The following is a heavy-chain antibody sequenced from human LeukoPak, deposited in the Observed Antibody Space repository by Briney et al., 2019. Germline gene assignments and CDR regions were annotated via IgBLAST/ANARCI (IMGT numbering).Heavy chain of an antibody. Sequence: GESLKISCKGSGYSFTSYWIGWVRQMPGKGLEWMGIINPGYSDIRYSPSFQGQVTISADKSISTSYLQWSSLKASDTAIYYCARHDKGYSGYVTLDYWGQGTLVTVSS. D-gene: IGHD5-12*01. J-gene: IGHJ4*02. CDR3: ARHDKGYSGYVTLDY. CDR2: INPGYSDI. CDR1: GYSFTSYW. V-gene: IGHV5-51*01.